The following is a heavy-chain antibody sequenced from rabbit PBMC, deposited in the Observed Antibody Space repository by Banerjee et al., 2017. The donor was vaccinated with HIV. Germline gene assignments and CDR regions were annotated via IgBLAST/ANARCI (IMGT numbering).Heavy chain of an antibody. J-gene: IGHJ4*01. V-gene: IGHV1S40*01. D-gene: IGHD4-1*01. Sequence: QLLEESGGDLVKPGASLTLTCTASGFSFSSSYDMCWVRQAPGKGLEWIACIDTGSSGRTYYASWAKGRFTISRTSSTTVALQMTSLTAADTATYFCARDLAGVIGWNFDLWGPGTLVTVS. CDR2: IDTGSSGRT. CDR3: ARDLAGVIGWNFDL. CDR1: GFSFSSSYD.